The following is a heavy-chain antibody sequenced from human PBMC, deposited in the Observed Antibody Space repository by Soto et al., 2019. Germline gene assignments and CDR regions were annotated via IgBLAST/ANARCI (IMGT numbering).Heavy chain of an antibody. CDR1: GGSISSGGYY. CDR2: IYYSGST. D-gene: IGHD3-22*01. J-gene: IGHJ4*02. CDR3: ARKMKGLLLDY. V-gene: IGHV4-31*03. Sequence: PSETLSLTCTVSGGSISSGGYYWSWIRQHPGKGLEWIGYIYYSGSTYYNPSLKSRVTISVDTSKNQFSLKLSSVTVADTAVYYCARKMKGLLLDYWGQGTLVTVSS.